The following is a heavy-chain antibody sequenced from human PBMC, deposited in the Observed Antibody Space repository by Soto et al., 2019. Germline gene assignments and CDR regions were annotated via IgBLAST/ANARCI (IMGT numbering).Heavy chain of an antibody. CDR1: GGSFSGSY. D-gene: IGHD3-16*02. V-gene: IGHV4-34*01. J-gene: IGHJ4*02. CDR3: ARNHYDYVWGSYRPLGFDY. Sequence: SETLSLTCAVYGGSFSGSYWSWIHQPPGKGLEWIGEINHSGSTNYNPSLKSRVTISVDTSKNQFSLKLSSVTAADTAVYYCARNHYDYVWGSYRPLGFDYWGQGTPVTVSS. CDR2: INHSGST.